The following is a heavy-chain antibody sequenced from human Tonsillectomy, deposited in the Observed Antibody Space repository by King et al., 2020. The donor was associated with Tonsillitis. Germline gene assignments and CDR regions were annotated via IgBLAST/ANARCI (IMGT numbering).Heavy chain of an antibody. CDR2: INPNSGGT. D-gene: IGHD6-19*01. Sequence: QLVQSGAEVKKPGASVKVSCKASGYTFSGYYMHWVRQAPGQGLEWMGWINPNSGGTKYAQKYQGRVTMTRDTSISTAYMELSRLRSDETAVYYCARGDVIAVAGGAWFDPWGQGTLVTVSS. CDR3: ARGDVIAVAGGAWFDP. V-gene: IGHV1-2*02. CDR1: GYTFSGYY. J-gene: IGHJ5*02.